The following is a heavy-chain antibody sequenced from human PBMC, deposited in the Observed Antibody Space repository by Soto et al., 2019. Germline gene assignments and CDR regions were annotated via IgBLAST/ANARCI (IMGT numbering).Heavy chain of an antibody. CDR2: ILPRDSDT. J-gene: IGHJ4*02. D-gene: IGHD1-26*01. CDR1: GYSFTNYW. Sequence: PVVSLKISCKASGYSFTNYWIAWVRQMPGKGLEWMGIILPRDSDTRYNPSFQGQVTISADKSISTAYLQWSSLKSSDTTIYYCAGGPYYNYWGQGTLVTVSS. CDR3: AGGPYYNY. V-gene: IGHV5-51*01.